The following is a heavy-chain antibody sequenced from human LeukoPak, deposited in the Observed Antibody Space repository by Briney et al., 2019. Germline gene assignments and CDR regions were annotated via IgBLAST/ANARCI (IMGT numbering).Heavy chain of an antibody. Sequence: GGSLRLSCAASGFTFSSYAMSWVHQAPGKGLEWVSAISGSGGSTYYADSVKGRFTISRDNSKNTLYLQMNSLRAEDTAVYYCAKREGYRDYYYYGMDVWGQGTTVTVSS. D-gene: IGHD5-18*01. CDR3: AKREGYRDYYYYGMDV. CDR1: GFTFSSYA. J-gene: IGHJ6*02. V-gene: IGHV3-23*01. CDR2: ISGSGGST.